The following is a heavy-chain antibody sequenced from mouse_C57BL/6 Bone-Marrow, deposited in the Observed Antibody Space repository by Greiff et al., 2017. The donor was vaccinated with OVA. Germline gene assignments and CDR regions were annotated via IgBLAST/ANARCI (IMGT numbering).Heavy chain of an antibody. CDR1: GYTFTDYN. V-gene: IGHV1-18*01. CDR3: ARWRGCFDY. Sequence: EVQLQESGPELVKPGASVKIPCKASGYTFTDYNMDWVKQSHGKSLEWIGDINPNNGGPIYNQKFKGKATLTVDKSSSTAYMELRSLTSEDTAVYYCARWRGCFDYWGQGTTLTVSS. CDR2: INPNNGGP. J-gene: IGHJ2*01.